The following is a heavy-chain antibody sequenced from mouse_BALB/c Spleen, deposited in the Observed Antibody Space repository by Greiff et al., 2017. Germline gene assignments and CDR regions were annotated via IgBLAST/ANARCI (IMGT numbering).Heavy chain of an antibody. J-gene: IGHJ4*01. CDR1: GFAFSSYD. V-gene: IGHV5-12-1*01. CDR2: ISSGGGST. CDR3: ARVPYAMDD. Sequence: EVMLVESGGGLVKPGGSLKLSCAASGFAFSSYDMSWVRQTPEKRLEWVAYISSGGGSTYYPDTVKGRFTISRDNAKNTLYLQMSSLKSEDTAMYYCARVPYAMDDWGQGTSVTVSS.